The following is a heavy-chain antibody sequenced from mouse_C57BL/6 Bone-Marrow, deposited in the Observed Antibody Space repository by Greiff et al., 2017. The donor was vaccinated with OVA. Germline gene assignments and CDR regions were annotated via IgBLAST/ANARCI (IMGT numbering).Heavy chain of an antibody. V-gene: IGHV2-5*01. Sequence: VKLVESGPGLVQPSQSLSITCTVSGFSLTSYGVHWVRQSPGKGLEWLGVIWRGGSTDYNAAFMSRLSITKDNSKSQVFFKMNSLQADDTAIYYCAKERKILLRSGWYFDVWGTGTTVTVSS. CDR2: IWRGGST. J-gene: IGHJ1*03. CDR1: GFSLTSYG. CDR3: AKERKILLRSGWYFDV. D-gene: IGHD1-1*01.